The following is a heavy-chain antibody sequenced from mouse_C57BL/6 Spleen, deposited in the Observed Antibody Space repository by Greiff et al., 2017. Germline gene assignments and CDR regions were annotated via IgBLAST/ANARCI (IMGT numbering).Heavy chain of an antibody. Sequence: VQLQQPGAELVRPGSSVKLSCKASGYTFTSYWMHWVKQRPIQGLEWIGNIDPSDSETHYNQKFKDKATLTVDKSSSTAYMQLSSLTSEDSAVYYCARDYDSSYGFAYWGQGTLVTVSA. CDR3: ARDYDSSYGFAY. J-gene: IGHJ3*01. V-gene: IGHV1-52*01. D-gene: IGHD1-1*01. CDR1: GYTFTSYW. CDR2: IDPSDSET.